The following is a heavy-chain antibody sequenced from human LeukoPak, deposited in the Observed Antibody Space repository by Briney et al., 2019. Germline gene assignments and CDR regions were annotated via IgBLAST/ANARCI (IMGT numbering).Heavy chain of an antibody. J-gene: IGHJ6*02. Sequence: GGSLRLSCAASGLTLSSYAMYWVRQAPGKGLEYVSAISSNGGSTYYANSVKGRFTISRDNSKNTLYLQMGSLTAEDMAVYYCARGNSGSHYVEYYYGMDVWGQGTTVTVSS. D-gene: IGHD1-26*01. CDR1: GLTLSSYA. V-gene: IGHV3-64*01. CDR2: ISSNGGST. CDR3: ARGNSGSHYVEYYYGMDV.